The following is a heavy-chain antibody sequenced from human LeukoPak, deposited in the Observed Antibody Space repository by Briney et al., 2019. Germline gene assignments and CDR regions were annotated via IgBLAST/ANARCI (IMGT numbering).Heavy chain of an antibody. Sequence: ASVKVSCKASGYTFTGYYMHWVRQAPGQGLEWMGWINPNSGGTNYAQKFQGRVTMTRDTSISTAYMELSRLRSDDTAVYYCARELGYSYGFGMDVWGQGTTVTVSS. CDR3: ARELGYSYGFGMDV. V-gene: IGHV1-2*02. CDR1: GYTFTGYY. D-gene: IGHD5-18*01. J-gene: IGHJ6*02. CDR2: INPNSGGT.